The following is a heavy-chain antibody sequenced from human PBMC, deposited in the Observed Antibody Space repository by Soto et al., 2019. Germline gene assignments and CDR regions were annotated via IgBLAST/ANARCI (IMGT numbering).Heavy chain of an antibody. J-gene: IGHJ6*03. Sequence: QVQLVESGGGVVQPGRSLRLSCAASGFTFSSYGMHWVRQAPGKGLEWVAVIRYDGSNKYYADSVKGRFTISRDNSKNTLYLQMNSLRAEDTAVYYCARRGRNWSTSSPLYYMDVWGKGTTVTVSS. CDR1: GFTFSSYG. D-gene: IGHD2-2*01. CDR2: IRYDGSNK. CDR3: ARRGRNWSTSSPLYYMDV. V-gene: IGHV3-33*01.